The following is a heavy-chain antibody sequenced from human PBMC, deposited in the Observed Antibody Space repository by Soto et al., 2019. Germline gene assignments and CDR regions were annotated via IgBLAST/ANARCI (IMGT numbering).Heavy chain of an antibody. V-gene: IGHV1-8*01. CDR1: GYTFTSYD. CDR2: MNPNSGDT. CDR3: ARGVYYDFWSGYYESRRFDP. J-gene: IGHJ5*02. Sequence: ASVKVSCKASGYTFTSYDINWVRQATGQGLEWMGWMNPNSGDTGYAQKFQGRVTMTRNTSISTAYMELSSLRSEDTAVYYCARGVYYDFWSGYYESRRFDPWGQGTLVTVSS. D-gene: IGHD3-3*01.